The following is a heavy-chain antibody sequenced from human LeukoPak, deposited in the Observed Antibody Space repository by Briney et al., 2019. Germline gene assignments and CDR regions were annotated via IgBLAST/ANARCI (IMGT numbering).Heavy chain of an antibody. J-gene: IGHJ4*02. CDR2: FDPEDGET. D-gene: IGHD6-13*01. Sequence: GASVKVSYKVSGYTLTELSMHWVRQAPGKGLEWMGGFDPEDGETIYAQKFQGRVTMTEDTSKDTAYMELSSVRSEDTAVYYCATDDGQQQLVRHYWGQGTLVTVSS. CDR1: GYTLTELS. CDR3: ATDDGQQQLVRHY. V-gene: IGHV1-24*01.